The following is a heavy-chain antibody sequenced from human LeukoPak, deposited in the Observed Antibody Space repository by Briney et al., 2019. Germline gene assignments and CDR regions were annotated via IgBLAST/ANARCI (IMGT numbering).Heavy chain of an antibody. Sequence: GGSLRLSCAASGFTFSDSWLSWVRQAPGKGLEWVANMNQDGSEKDYVDSVKGRFTISRDNARKSLYLQMSSLRAEDTAVYYCATYTHWVAGDVWGQGTTVTVSS. CDR2: MNQDGSEK. CDR3: ATYTHWVAGDV. J-gene: IGHJ6*02. D-gene: IGHD3-16*01. CDR1: GFTFSDSW. V-gene: IGHV3-7*01.